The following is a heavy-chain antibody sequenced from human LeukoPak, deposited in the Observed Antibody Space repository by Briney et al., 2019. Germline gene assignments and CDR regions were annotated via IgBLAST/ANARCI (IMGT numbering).Heavy chain of an antibody. Sequence: SETLSLTCTVSGHSISSSYYWGWIRQPPGKGLEWIGSLYHSGSTNYNPSLKSRVTISVDTSKNQFSLNLSSVTAADTAVYYCARESIAARYYFDYWGQGSLVTVFS. D-gene: IGHD6-13*01. CDR3: ARESIAARYYFDY. V-gene: IGHV4-38-2*02. CDR2: LYHSGST. J-gene: IGHJ4*02. CDR1: GHSISSSYY.